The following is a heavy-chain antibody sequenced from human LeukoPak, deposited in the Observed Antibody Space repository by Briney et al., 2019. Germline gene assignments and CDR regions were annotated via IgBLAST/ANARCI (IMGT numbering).Heavy chain of an antibody. V-gene: IGHV1-8*03. D-gene: IGHD4-17*01. CDR3: ARANGDLDY. CDR2: INPNSGNR. J-gene: IGHJ4*02. CDR1: RYTFTRYD. Sequence: ASVKVSCKASRYTFTRYDINWVRQATGQGLEWMGWINPNSGNRGYAQKFQGRVTITRDTSINTAYMALSSLRSDDTAVYYCARANGDLDYWGQGTLVTVSS.